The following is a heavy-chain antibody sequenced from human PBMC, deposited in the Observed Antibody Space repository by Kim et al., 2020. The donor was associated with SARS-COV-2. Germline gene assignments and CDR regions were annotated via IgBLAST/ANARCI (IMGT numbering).Heavy chain of an antibody. CDR2: ISYDGSNK. D-gene: IGHD3-10*01. CDR3: ARDEPGIWFGELLSWVSAGY. CDR1: GFTFSSYG. V-gene: IGHV3-33*05. J-gene: IGHJ4*02. Sequence: GVSLRLSCAASGFTFSSYGMHWVRQAPGKGLEWVAVISYDGSNKYYADSVKGRFTISRDNSKNTLYLQMNSLRAEDTAVYYCARDEPGIWFGELLSWVSAGYWGQGTLVTVSS.